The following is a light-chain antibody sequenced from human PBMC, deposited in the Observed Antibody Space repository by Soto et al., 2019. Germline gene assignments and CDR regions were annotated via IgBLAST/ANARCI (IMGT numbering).Light chain of an antibody. CDR1: SSDVGRYNY. CDR2: EVS. V-gene: IGLV2-14*01. J-gene: IGLJ2*01. CDR3: SSYTSRTSVV. Sequence: QSALTQPASVSGSPGQSITISCTGTSSDVGRYNYVSWYQQYPGKAPKLIIFEVSIRPSGVSNRFSGSKSGTTASLTISCLQIDDEADYYCSSYTSRTSVVFGGGTKVTVL.